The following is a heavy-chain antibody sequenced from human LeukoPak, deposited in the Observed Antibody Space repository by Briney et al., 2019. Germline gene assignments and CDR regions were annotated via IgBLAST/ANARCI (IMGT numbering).Heavy chain of an antibody. CDR2: ISGSGSRT. Sequence: GGSLRLSCAASGSTYSSYGMTWVRQAPGKGLEWDSGISGSGSRTDYADSVKGRFTISRDNAKNTLYLQMNSLRAEDTAAYYCAKGSREWELLDAFDIWGQGTMVTVSS. J-gene: IGHJ3*02. CDR1: GSTYSSYG. D-gene: IGHD1-26*01. CDR3: AKGSREWELLDAFDI. V-gene: IGHV3-23*01.